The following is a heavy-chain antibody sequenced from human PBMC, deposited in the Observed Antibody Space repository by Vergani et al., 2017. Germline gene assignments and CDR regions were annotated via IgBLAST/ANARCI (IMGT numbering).Heavy chain of an antibody. CDR2: IYYDGSKK. J-gene: IGHJ6*03. V-gene: IGHV3-33*01. D-gene: IGHD2-21*01. CDR3: VREGSYCGSTTCRNTSDVYYYHMDV. Sequence: QVQLVESGGGVVQPGRSLRLSCTSSGFTFSPYTMHWVRQAPGKGLEWVAIIYYDGSKKYYADSVKGRFTISRDNSRNTLDLLMSSLRAEDTAIYYCVREGSYCGSTTCRNTSDVYYYHMDVWGEGTTVTVSS. CDR1: GFTFSPYT.